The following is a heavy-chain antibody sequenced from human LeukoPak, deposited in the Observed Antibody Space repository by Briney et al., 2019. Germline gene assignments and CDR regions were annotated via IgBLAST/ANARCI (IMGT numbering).Heavy chain of an antibody. J-gene: IGHJ4*02. CDR2: FYPSGST. Sequence: SETLSLTCTVSGDFITAYYWSWIRQPAGKGLEWIGRFYPSGSTNYNPSLKSRVTISVDTSKNQFSLKMSSVTAADTAVYYCARAIWFGEGHDYWGQGTLVTVSS. D-gene: IGHD3-10*01. V-gene: IGHV4-4*07. CDR3: ARAIWFGEGHDY. CDR1: GDFITAYY.